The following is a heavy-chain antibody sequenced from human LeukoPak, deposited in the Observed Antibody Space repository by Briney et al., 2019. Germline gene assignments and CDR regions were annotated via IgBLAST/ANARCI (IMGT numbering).Heavy chain of an antibody. CDR1: GYSLSSGYY. CDR2: IFHWGSP. CDR3: ARDRHLSGYYYVRAFDY. D-gene: IGHD3-22*01. J-gene: IGHJ4*02. Sequence: SETLSLTCTVSGYSLSSGYYWGWVRPPPGKGLEGIGRIFHWGSPYYNRSLKSRVTISVDTSKNQFSLKLSSVTAADTAVYYCARDRHLSGYYYVRAFDYWGQGTLVTVSS. V-gene: IGHV4-38-2*02.